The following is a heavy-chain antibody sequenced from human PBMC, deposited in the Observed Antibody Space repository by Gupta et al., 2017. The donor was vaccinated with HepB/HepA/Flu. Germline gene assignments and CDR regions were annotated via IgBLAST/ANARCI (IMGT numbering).Heavy chain of an antibody. J-gene: IGHJ3*02. V-gene: IGHV4-39*01. CDR1: GGSISSSSYY. CDR2: IYYSGST. D-gene: IGHD2-2*01. Sequence: QLQLQESGPGLVKPSETLSLTCTVSGGSISSSSYYWGWIRPPPGKGLEWIGSIYYSGSTYYNPSLKSRVTISVDTSKNQFSLKLSSVTAADTAVYYCARLGCSSTSCYAGSAFDIWGQGTMVTVSS. CDR3: ARLGCSSTSCYAGSAFDI.